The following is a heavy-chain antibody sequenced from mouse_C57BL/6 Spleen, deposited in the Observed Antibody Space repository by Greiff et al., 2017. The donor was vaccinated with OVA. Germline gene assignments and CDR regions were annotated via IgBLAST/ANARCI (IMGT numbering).Heavy chain of an antibody. CDR3: ARERITTVDY. J-gene: IGHJ2*01. CDR1: GYTFTDYN. Sequence: VQLQQSGPELVKPGASVKMSCKASGYTFTDYNMHWVKQSHGKSLEWIGYINPNNGGTSYNQKFKGKATLTVNKSSSTAYMELRSLTSEDYAVYYCARERITTVDYWGQGTTLTVSS. D-gene: IGHD1-1*01. V-gene: IGHV1-22*01. CDR2: INPNNGGT.